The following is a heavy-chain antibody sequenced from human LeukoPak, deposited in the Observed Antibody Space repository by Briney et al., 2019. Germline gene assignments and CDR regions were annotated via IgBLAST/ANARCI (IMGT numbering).Heavy chain of an antibody. Sequence: SETLSLTCTVSGGSISSYYWSWIRQPPGKGLEWIGYIHYSGSTNYNPSLKSPFTISVDTSKSQFSLKVNSVTAADTAVYYCARGANWGSPDYWGQGTLVTVSS. CDR2: IHYSGST. V-gene: IGHV4-59*01. CDR3: ARGANWGSPDY. CDR1: GGSISSYY. J-gene: IGHJ4*02. D-gene: IGHD7-27*01.